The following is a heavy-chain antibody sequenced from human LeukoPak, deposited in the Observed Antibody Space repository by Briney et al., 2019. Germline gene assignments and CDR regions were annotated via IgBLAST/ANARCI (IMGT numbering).Heavy chain of an antibody. V-gene: IGHV5-51*01. Sequence: ESLKISCKGSGYNFTNSWIAWVRQMPGKGLEWMGIIYAGDSDTTYSPSFQGQVTISADKSISTAYLQWSSLKASDTAMYYCARRPVGFGQYYFDYWGQGTLVT. J-gene: IGHJ4*02. CDR3: ARRPVGFGQYYFDY. CDR2: IYAGDSDT. D-gene: IGHD3/OR15-3a*01. CDR1: GYNFTNSW.